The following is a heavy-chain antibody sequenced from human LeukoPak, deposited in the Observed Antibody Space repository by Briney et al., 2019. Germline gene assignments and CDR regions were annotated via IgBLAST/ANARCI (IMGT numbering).Heavy chain of an antibody. CDR1: GFTFSSYS. CDR3: ANHEFSGYSAREGAFDI. CDR2: ISSSSTI. D-gene: IGHD3-22*01. Sequence: GGSLRLSCAASGFTFSSYSMNWVRQAPGKGLEWVSYISSSSTIYYADSVKGRFTISRVNAKNSLYLQMNSLRAEDTAVYYCANHEFSGYSAREGAFDIWGQGTMVTVSS. J-gene: IGHJ3*02. V-gene: IGHV3-48*01.